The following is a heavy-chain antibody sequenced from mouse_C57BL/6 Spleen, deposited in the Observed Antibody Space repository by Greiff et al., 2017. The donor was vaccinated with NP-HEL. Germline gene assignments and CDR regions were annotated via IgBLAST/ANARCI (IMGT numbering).Heavy chain of an antibody. CDR1: GYAFSSYW. J-gene: IGHJ2*01. CDR3: ARGGYYFDY. Sequence: QVHVKQSGAELVKPGASVKISCKASGYAFSSYWMNSVKQRPGKGLEWIGQIYPGDGDTNYNGKFKGKATLTADKSSSTAYMQLSSLTSEDSAVYFCARGGYYFDYWGQGTTLTVSS. V-gene: IGHV1-80*01. CDR2: IYPGDGDT.